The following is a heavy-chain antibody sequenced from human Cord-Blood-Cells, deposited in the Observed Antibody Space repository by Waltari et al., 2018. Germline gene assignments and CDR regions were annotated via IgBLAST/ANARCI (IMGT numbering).Heavy chain of an antibody. CDR3: ARHGSGKIYDSSGYYYFDY. Sequence: QLQLQESGPGLVKPSETLSLTCTVSGGSISSSSYYWGWIRQPPGKGLEWIGSIYYSGRTYYNPPLKSRVTISVDTSKNQFSLKLSSVTAADTAVYYCARHGSGKIYDSSGYYYFDYWGQGTLVTVSS. J-gene: IGHJ4*02. CDR2: IYYSGRT. V-gene: IGHV4-39*01. CDR1: GGSISSSSYY. D-gene: IGHD3-22*01.